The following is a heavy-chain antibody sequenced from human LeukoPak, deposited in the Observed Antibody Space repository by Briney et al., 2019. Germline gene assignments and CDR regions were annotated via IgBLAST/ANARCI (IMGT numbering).Heavy chain of an antibody. V-gene: IGHV3-23*01. CDR2: ISGSGGST. CDR3: AKDLPGTVTTYLGWFDP. D-gene: IGHD4-17*01. Sequence: GGSLRLSCAASGFTFSSYAMSWVRQAPGKGLEWVSAISGSGGSTYYADSVKGRFTISRDNSKNTLYLQMNSLRVEDTAVYYCAKDLPGTVTTYLGWFDPWGQGTLVTVSS. CDR1: GFTFSSYA. J-gene: IGHJ5*02.